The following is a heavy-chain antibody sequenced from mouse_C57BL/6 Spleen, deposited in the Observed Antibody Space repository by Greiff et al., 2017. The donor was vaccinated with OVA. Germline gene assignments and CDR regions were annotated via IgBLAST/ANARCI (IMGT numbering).Heavy chain of an antibody. CDR2: IDPEDGET. J-gene: IGHJ4*01. CDR3: ARSITTVVEAMDY. CDR1: GFNIKDYY. D-gene: IGHD1-1*01. V-gene: IGHV14-2*01. Sequence: EVHLVESGAELVKPGASVKLSCTASGFNIKDYYMHWVKQRTEQGLEWIGRIDPEDGETKYAPKFQGKATITADTSSNTAYLQLSSLTSEDTAVYYCARSITTVVEAMDYWGQGTSVTVSS.